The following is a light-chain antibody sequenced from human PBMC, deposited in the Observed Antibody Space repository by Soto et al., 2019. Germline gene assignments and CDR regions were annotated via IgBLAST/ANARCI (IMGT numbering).Light chain of an antibody. Sequence: DIQMTQSPSSLSASVGDRVTITCRASQGISTYLVWYQQKPGTVPKLLIYAASTLQSGVPSRFSGSGSGTDFTFTISSLQPEDVATYYCQNYNGAPWTCGQGTKVDIK. CDR3: QNYNGAPWT. CDR1: QGISTY. J-gene: IGKJ1*01. V-gene: IGKV1-27*01. CDR2: AAS.